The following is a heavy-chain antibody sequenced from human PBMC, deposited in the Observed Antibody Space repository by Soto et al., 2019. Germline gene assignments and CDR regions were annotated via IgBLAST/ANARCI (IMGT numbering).Heavy chain of an antibody. V-gene: IGHV3-30*18. D-gene: IGHD6-25*01. CDR3: AKDLLRPGRAYGMDV. CDR1: GFTFSTYG. J-gene: IGHJ6*02. Sequence: QVQLVESGGGVVQPGRSLRLSCAASGFTFSTYGMHWVRQAPGKGLEWVAVISDDGSNKYYADSVKGRFTISRDNSKNTLYMQMNSLRPAATAVYYCAKDLLRPGRAYGMDVWGQGTTVTVSS. CDR2: ISDDGSNK.